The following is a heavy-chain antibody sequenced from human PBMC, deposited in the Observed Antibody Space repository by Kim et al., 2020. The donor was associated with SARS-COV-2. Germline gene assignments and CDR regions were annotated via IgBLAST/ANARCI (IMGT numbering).Heavy chain of an antibody. J-gene: IGHJ2*01. V-gene: IGHV1-2*06. D-gene: IGHD4-17*01. CDR2: IHPYSGDT. CDR3: AKDASTGTTYWYCDL. CDR1: EYTFTDYY. Sequence: ASVKVSCKASEYTFTDYYIHWIRQAPGQGLEWLGRIHPYSGDTYSAPKCRGRVTMTRDTAVSTAYMELNSLTSDDTAVYYWAKDASTGTTYWYCDLWGR.